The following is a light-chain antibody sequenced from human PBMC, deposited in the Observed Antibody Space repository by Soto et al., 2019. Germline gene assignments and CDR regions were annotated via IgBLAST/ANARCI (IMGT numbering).Light chain of an antibody. CDR2: DAS. CDR1: QSISNW. CDR3: QQLNSYPVT. V-gene: IGKV1-5*01. Sequence: DIQMTQSPSTLSASVGDTVTITCRASQSISNWLAWYQQKPGKAPKLLIYDASNWASGVPSRFSGSGSRTRFTLTVSSLQPEDFATYYCQQLNSYPVTFGGGTKVDIK. J-gene: IGKJ4*01.